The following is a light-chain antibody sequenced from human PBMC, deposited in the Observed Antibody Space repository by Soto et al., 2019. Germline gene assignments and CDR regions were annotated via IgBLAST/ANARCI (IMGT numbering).Light chain of an antibody. J-gene: IGLJ3*02. CDR1: SSDVGAYNY. Sequence: QSALTQPRSVSGSPGQSVTISCTGTSSDVGAYNYVSWYQQDPGKAPKLMIYDVSKRPSGVPDRFSGSKSGNTASLTISGLQAEDEADYYCCSYAGSYTWVFGGGTKLTVL. CDR3: CSYAGSYTWV. CDR2: DVS. V-gene: IGLV2-11*01.